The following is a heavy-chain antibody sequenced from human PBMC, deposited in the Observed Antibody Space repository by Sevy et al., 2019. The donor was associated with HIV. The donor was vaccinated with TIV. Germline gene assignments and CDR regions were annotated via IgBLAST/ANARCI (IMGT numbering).Heavy chain of an antibody. CDR3: ARDPRIFGDYLLTYFDY. CDR2: LWYDGNNQ. CDR1: GFAFSDYG. D-gene: IGHD4-17*01. Sequence: GGSLRLSCVASGFAFSDYGMHWVRRAPGKGLEWVADLWYDGNNQDYADSVRGRFTISRDKSKNTLYLQLSSLRAEDTAVYYCARDPRIFGDYLLTYFDYWGQGVLVTISS. J-gene: IGHJ4*02. V-gene: IGHV3-33*01.